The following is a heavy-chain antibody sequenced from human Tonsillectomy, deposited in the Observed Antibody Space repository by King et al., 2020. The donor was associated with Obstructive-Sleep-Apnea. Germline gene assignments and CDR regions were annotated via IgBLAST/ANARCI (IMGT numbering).Heavy chain of an antibody. D-gene: IGHD5-12*01. J-gene: IGHJ5*02. CDR2: REETGSN. V-gene: IGHV4-61*07. CDR3: ARLGGSGYNDWFDP. CDR1: VRRGREE. Sequence: VRRGREEWKGGGQKRGKGREGRGEREETGSNKYNPSLSGRVTMSVDRSKNQFSLSLTSVIAADTAVYYCARLGGSGYNDWFDPWGQGTLVTVPS.